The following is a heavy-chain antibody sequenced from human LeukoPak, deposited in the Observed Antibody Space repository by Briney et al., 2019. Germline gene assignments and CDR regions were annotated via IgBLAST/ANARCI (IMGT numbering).Heavy chain of an antibody. Sequence: GASVTVSFTASGYTFTIYYMHWVRQAPGQGLEWMGIINPSGGSTSYAQKFQGRVTMTRDTSTSTVYMELSSLRSEDTAVYYCARGNPESSLLLWFGELSDYYFDYWGQGTLVTVSS. D-gene: IGHD3-10*01. CDR2: INPSGGST. CDR1: GYTFTIYY. J-gene: IGHJ4*02. CDR3: ARGNPESSLLLWFGELSDYYFDY. V-gene: IGHV1-46*01.